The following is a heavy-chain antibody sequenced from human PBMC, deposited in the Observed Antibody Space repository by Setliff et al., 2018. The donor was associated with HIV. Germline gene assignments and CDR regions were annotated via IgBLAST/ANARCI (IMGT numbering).Heavy chain of an antibody. Sequence: SETLSLTCTVSGGSISSGSYYWNWIRLPPGKGLEWIGYIFYSGSTNYNPSLKSRVTMSVDTSKNQFSLRLSSVTAADTAVYYCATHRVGQRPWLSDFWGRGTLVTVSS. J-gene: IGHJ4*02. CDR1: GGSISSGSYY. V-gene: IGHV4-61*01. CDR3: ATHRVGQRPWLSDF. CDR2: IFYSGST. D-gene: IGHD5-12*01.